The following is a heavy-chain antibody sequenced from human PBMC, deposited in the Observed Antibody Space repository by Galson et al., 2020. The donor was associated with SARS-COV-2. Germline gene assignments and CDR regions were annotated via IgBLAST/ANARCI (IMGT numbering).Heavy chain of an antibody. CDR3: ARDQNPYGDYWFESFQYYYYGMDV. Sequence: GGSLRLSCAASGFTFSDYYMSWIRQAPGKGLEWVSYISSSGSTIYYADSVKGRFTISRDNAKNSLYLQMNSLRAEDTAVYYCARDQNPYGDYWFESFQYYYYGMDVWGQGTTVTVSS. CDR2: ISSSGSTI. V-gene: IGHV3-11*01. J-gene: IGHJ6*02. CDR1: GFTFSDYY. D-gene: IGHD4-17*01.